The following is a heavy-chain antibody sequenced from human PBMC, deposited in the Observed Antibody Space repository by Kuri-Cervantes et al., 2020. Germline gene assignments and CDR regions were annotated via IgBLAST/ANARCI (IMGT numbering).Heavy chain of an antibody. CDR1: GYTFTGYY. D-gene: IGHD3-22*01. Sequence: ASVKVSCKASGYTFTGYYMHWVRQAPGQGLEWMGWINPNSGGTNYAQKFQGRVTMTRDTSISTAYMELSRLRSDDTAVYYCARATHPNCYDSSGYYDYWGQGTLVTVSS. CDR3: ARATHPNCYDSSGYYDY. V-gene: IGHV1-2*02. J-gene: IGHJ4*02. CDR2: INPNSGGT.